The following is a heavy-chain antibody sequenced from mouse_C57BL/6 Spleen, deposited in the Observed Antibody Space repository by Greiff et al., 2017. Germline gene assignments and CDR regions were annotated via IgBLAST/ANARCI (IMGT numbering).Heavy chain of an antibody. V-gene: IGHV1-52*01. CDR3: AREGANWDPFFAY. D-gene: IGHD4-1*01. J-gene: IGHJ3*01. CDR1: GYTFTSYW. CDR2: IDPSDSET. Sequence: QVQLQQPGAELVRPGSSVKLSCKASGYTFTSYWMHWVKQRPIQGLEWIGNIDPSDSETPYNQKFKDKATLTVDKSSSTAYMQLSSLTSEDSAVYYCAREGANWDPFFAYGGQGTLVTVSA.